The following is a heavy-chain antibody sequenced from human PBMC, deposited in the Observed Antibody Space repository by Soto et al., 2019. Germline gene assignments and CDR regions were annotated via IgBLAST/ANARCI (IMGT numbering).Heavy chain of an antibody. CDR2: FIPVYRTL. CDR1: GGSFGKSA. J-gene: IGHJ4*02. V-gene: IGHV1-69*13. Sequence: SVKVSCKASGGSFGKSAINWVRQTPGQGLEWLGGFIPVYRTLNYAQKFQGRVTITADESTGTAYLTLSSLASDDTAVYYCATGVIWIGYFTVDSWGQGTRVTVSS. CDR3: ATGVIWIGYFTVDS. D-gene: IGHD3-3*01.